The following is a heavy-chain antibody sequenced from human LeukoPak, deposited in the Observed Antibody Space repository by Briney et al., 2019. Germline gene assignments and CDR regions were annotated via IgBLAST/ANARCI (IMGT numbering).Heavy chain of an antibody. J-gene: IGHJ4*02. CDR2: IYFSGST. Sequence: SETLSLTCTVSGDSISSSSYYWGWIRQPPGKGLEWIGNIYFSGSTAYNPSLKSRVTISVDTSKNQFSLNLSSVTAADTDVYYCASGGMRGAARLLFVYWGQGTLVTVSS. CDR1: GDSISSSSYY. V-gene: IGHV4-39*07. D-gene: IGHD6-6*01. CDR3: ASGGMRGAARLLFVY.